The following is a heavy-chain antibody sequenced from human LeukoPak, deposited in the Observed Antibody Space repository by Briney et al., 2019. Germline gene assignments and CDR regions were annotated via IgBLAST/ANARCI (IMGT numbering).Heavy chain of an antibody. J-gene: IGHJ3*01. V-gene: IGHV3-21*01. Sequence: GGSLRLSCTASGFTFSSYTMNWVRQAPGKGLEWVSSISSSSSYIYYADSVKGRFIISRDNAKDSLYLQMNSLRAEDTAVYYCARAIGARWELLGAFDFWGQGTMVTVSS. CDR1: GFTFSSYT. CDR3: ARAIGARWELLGAFDF. CDR2: ISSSSSYI. D-gene: IGHD1-26*01.